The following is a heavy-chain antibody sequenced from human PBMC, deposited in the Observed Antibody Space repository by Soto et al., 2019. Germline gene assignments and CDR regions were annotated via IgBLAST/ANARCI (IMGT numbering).Heavy chain of an antibody. CDR2: INPNSGGT. CDR3: ARGRAVTTYAGMDWFDP. Sequence: ASVKVSCKASGYTFTGCYMHWVRQAPGQGLEWMGWINPNSGGTNYAQKFQGWVTMTRDTSISTAYMELSRLRSDDTAVYYCARGRAVTTYAGMDWFDPWGQGTLLTVSS. D-gene: IGHD4-17*01. V-gene: IGHV1-2*04. CDR1: GYTFTGCY. J-gene: IGHJ5*02.